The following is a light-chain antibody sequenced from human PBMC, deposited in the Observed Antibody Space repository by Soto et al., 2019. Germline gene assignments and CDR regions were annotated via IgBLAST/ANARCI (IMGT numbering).Light chain of an antibody. CDR2: KAS. Sequence: DIQTTQSPSTLSGSVGDRVTITCRASQTISSWLAWYQQKPGKAPKLLIYKASTLKSGVPSRFSGSGSGTEFTLTISSLQPDDFATHYCQHYNSYSEAFGQGTKVDIK. J-gene: IGKJ1*01. CDR1: QTISSW. V-gene: IGKV1-5*03. CDR3: QHYNSYSEA.